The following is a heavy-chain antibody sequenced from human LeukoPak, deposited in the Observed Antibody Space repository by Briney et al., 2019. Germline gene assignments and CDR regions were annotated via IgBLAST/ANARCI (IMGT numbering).Heavy chain of an antibody. J-gene: IGHJ6*02. Sequence: PSETLSLTCTVSGGSISSYYWSWIRQPPGKGLEWIGYIYYTGSTDFNPSLKSRVTISLDTSKTQFSLRLNSMTTADTAVYYCARSYDSRGYYYYGMDVWGQGTTVTVSS. CDR3: ARSYDSRGYYYYGMDV. V-gene: IGHV4-59*01. CDR1: GGSISSYY. D-gene: IGHD3-22*01. CDR2: IYYTGST.